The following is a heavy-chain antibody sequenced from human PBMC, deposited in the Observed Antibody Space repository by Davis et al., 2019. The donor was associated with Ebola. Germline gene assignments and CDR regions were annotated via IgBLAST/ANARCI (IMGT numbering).Heavy chain of an antibody. J-gene: IGHJ4*02. CDR2: INFGGSA. Sequence: PSETLSLTCAVYGAGSSGYYWGRIRQSPGIGLEWIGEINFGGSATYNPAFKSRATITIDRNNKQFSLKLTSVTAADTGVYYCASPLWVASWGQGTLVTVSS. D-gene: IGHD3-16*01. CDR3: ASPLWVAS. V-gene: IGHV4-34*01. CDR1: GAGSSGYY.